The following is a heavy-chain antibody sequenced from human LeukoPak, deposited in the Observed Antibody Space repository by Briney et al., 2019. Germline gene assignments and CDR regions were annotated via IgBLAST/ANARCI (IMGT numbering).Heavy chain of an antibody. CDR1: GGSISSGSYY. Sequence: NSSETLSLTCTVSGGSISSGSYYWSWIRQPAGKGLEWIGRIYTSGSTNYNPSLKSRVTISVDTSKNQFSLKLSSVTAADTAVYYCARYGGYSYGYDYWGQGTLVTVSS. CDR2: IYTSGST. J-gene: IGHJ4*02. D-gene: IGHD5-18*01. V-gene: IGHV4-61*02. CDR3: ARYGGYSYGYDY.